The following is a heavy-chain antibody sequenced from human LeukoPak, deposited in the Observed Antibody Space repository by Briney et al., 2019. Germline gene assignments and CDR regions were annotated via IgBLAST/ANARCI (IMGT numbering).Heavy chain of an antibody. CDR1: GGSISSYY. V-gene: IGHV4-59*08. Sequence: PSETLSLTCTLSGGSISSYYWSWIRQPPGKGLEWIGYIYYSGSTNYNPSLKSRVTISVDTSKNQFSLKLSSVTAADTAVYYCARHYYGDYPNLYYFDYWGQGTLVTVSS. CDR2: IYYSGST. J-gene: IGHJ4*02. CDR3: ARHYYGDYPNLYYFDY. D-gene: IGHD4-17*01.